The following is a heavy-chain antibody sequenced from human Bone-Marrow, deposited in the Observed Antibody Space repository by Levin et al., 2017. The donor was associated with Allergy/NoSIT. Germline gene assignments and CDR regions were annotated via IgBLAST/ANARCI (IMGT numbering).Heavy chain of an antibody. V-gene: IGHV3-23*01. CDR1: GFSFGIYP. CDR2: IGTGINSE. CDR3: AKEDFISCSSYSDA. Sequence: HPGGSLRLSCIASGFSFGIYPMSWIRQTPGKGLEWVAYIGTGINSEYYADSVRGRFTISRDNSKNSVSLHMTSLTADDTAIYYFAKEDFISCSSYSDAWGQGTLVTVSS. J-gene: IGHJ4*02. D-gene: IGHD3-10*02.